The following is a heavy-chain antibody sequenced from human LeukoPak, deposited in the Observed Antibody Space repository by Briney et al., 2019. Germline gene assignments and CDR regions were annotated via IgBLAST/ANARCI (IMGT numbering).Heavy chain of an antibody. CDR1: GGSIRSFY. Sequence: PSETLSLTCTVSGGSIRSFYWSWIRQPPGKGLEWIGYIYYSGNTNYNPSLKSRVTISVDTSKNQFSLKLSSVTAADTAVYYCARPLYDFWSGYFPPTDYYYGMDVWGQGTTVTVSS. J-gene: IGHJ6*02. D-gene: IGHD3-3*01. V-gene: IGHV4-59*08. CDR3: ARPLYDFWSGYFPPTDYYYGMDV. CDR2: IYYSGNT.